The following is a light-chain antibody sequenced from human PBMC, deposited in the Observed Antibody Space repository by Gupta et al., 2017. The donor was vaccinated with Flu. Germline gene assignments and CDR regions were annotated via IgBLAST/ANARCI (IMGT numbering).Light chain of an antibody. V-gene: IGKV3-15*01. Sequence: EIVMTQSPATLYVSLGERGTLSCRASQSVSSSLTWYQQKHGQAPRLLIFGASSRDTGITARFSGSGCGTEFTLTISSRQSEDFAVYYCQQYEIWPRYSFGQGTKLEIK. CDR3: QQYEIWPRYS. J-gene: IGKJ2*03. CDR2: GAS. CDR1: QSVSSS.